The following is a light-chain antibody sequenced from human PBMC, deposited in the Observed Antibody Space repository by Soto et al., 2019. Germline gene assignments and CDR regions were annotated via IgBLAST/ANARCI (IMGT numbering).Light chain of an antibody. CDR2: VESSGSY. Sequence: QSVLTQSSSASASLGSSVKISCTLSSGHSSNIIAWHQQQPGKAPRCLMRVESSGSYNRASGVPDRFSGSRSGADRYLTIYNLQSEDEADYYCETWDSNSRVFGGGTQLTVL. CDR1: SGHSSNI. V-gene: IGLV4-60*03. J-gene: IGLJ2*01. CDR3: ETWDSNSRV.